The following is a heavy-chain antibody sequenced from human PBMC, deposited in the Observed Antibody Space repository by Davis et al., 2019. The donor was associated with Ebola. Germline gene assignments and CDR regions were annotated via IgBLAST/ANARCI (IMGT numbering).Heavy chain of an antibody. V-gene: IGHV4-39*01. J-gene: IGHJ4*02. Sequence: PSETLSLTCTVSGGSISSSSYYWGWIRQPPGKGLEWIGSIYYSGSTYYNPSLKSRVTISVDTSKNQFSLKLSSVTAADTAVYYCARLEPRRGYSYGRVFDYWGQGTLVTVSS. CDR1: GGSISSSSYY. CDR2: IYYSGST. CDR3: ARLEPRRGYSYGRVFDY. D-gene: IGHD5-18*01.